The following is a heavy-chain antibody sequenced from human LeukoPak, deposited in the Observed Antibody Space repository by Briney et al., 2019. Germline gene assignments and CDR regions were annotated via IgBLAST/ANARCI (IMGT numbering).Heavy chain of an antibody. CDR1: GFTFTSYY. CDR3: ARRDETVYGIDY. V-gene: IGHV1-46*01. D-gene: IGHD1-14*01. CDR2: INPSGGST. J-gene: IGHJ4*02. Sequence: ASVKVSCKASGFTFTSYYMHWVRQAPGQGLEWMGIINPSGGSTSYAQKFQGRVTMTRDTSTSTVYMELSSLRSEDTAVYYCARRDETVYGIDYWGQGTLVTVSS.